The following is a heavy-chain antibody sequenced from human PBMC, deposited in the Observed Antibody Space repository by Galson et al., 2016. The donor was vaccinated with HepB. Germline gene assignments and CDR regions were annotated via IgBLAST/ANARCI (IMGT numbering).Heavy chain of an antibody. CDR2: VFYTGGS. CDR1: GYSISSDNW. CDR3: ARKEAGNYLPFGP. V-gene: IGHV4-28*01. D-gene: IGHD4-23*01. J-gene: IGHJ5*02. Sequence: SETLSLTCAVSGYSISSDNWWGWIRQPPGKGLEWIGYVFYTGGSYYNPSLKSRVTISVDMSKNQVSLKLRSVTAVDTAVYYCARKEAGNYLPFGPWGQGTLVIVSS.